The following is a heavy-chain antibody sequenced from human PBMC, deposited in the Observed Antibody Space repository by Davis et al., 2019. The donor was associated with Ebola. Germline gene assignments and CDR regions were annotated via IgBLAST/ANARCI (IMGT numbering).Heavy chain of an antibody. D-gene: IGHD6-19*01. CDR1: GGTFSNYA. Sequence: AASVKVSCKASGGTFSNYAINWVRQAPGQGLEWMGRIIPILGIGNYAHKFQGWVTMTRDTSISTAYMELSRLRSDDTAVYYCARAVSSGWYERFDYWGQGTLVTVSS. V-gene: IGHV1-69*04. J-gene: IGHJ4*02. CDR2: IIPILGIG. CDR3: ARAVSSGWYERFDY.